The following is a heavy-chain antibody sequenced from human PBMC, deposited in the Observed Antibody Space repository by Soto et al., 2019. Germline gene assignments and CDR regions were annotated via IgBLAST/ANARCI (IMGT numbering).Heavy chain of an antibody. J-gene: IGHJ5*02. D-gene: IGHD6-13*01. CDR3: ARAPRSSWYAP. Sequence: ASVKVSCKASGYTFTSYAMHWVRQAPGQGLEWMGWISAYNGNTNYAQKVQGRVTMTTDTSTSTAYMELRSLRSDDTAVYYCARAPRSSWYAPWGQGTLVTVSS. V-gene: IGHV1-18*01. CDR1: GYTFTSYA. CDR2: ISAYNGNT.